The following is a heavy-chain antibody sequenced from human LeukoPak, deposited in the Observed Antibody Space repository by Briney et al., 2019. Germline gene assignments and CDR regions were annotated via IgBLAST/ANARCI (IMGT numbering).Heavy chain of an antibody. CDR2: IRYDGSNK. V-gene: IGHV3-30*02. D-gene: IGHD1-26*01. Sequence: SGGSLRLSCAGSGFIFDSHALTWVRQAPGKGLEWVAFIRYDGSNKYYADSVKGRFTISRDNSKNTLYLQMNSLRAEDTAVYYCARDPGIVGASVIDYWGQGTLVTVSS. CDR1: GFIFDSHA. J-gene: IGHJ4*02. CDR3: ARDPGIVGASVIDY.